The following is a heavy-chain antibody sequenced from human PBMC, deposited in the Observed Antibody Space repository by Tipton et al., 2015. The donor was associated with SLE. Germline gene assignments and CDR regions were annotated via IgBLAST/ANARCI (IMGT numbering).Heavy chain of an antibody. V-gene: IGHV3-21*01. D-gene: IGHD2-2*01. CDR3: TREAHATFDI. Sequence: GSLRLSCVASGFTFSYSSLNWVRQAPGKGLEWVSSISSSSDYIYYTDLVKGRFTISRDNAKRSLYLQMDSLRVEDTAVYYCTREAHATFDIWGQGTMVIVSS. CDR2: ISSSSDYI. J-gene: IGHJ3*02. CDR1: GFTFSYSS.